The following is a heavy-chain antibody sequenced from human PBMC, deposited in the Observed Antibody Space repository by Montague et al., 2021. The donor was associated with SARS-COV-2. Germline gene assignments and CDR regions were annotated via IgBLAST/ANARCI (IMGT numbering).Heavy chain of an antibody. CDR2: IFSSGTA. V-gene: IGHV4-59*01. J-gene: IGHJ4*02. Sequence: SETLSLTCSVSGYSISNYYWSWIRQPPGKGLEWLGYIFSSGTATXNASLRSRLTISVDTSTNQFSLKVTSVTIADTATYYCARGEVAGPFDYWGRGTLVTVSS. CDR3: ARGEVAGPFDY. D-gene: IGHD6-19*01. CDR1: GYSISNYY.